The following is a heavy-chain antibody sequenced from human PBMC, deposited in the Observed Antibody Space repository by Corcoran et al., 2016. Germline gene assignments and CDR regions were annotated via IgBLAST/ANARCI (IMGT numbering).Heavy chain of an antibody. Sequence: QVQLVQSGAEVKKPGSSVKVSCKASGGTFSSYAISWVRQAPGQGLEWMGGIIPIFGTANYAQKFQGRVTITADESTSTAYMELSSLRSEETSVYYCARAHTDCSSTSCQVEYYYYGVEVWGQGTTVTVSS. V-gene: IGHV1-69*01. CDR1: GGTFSSYA. J-gene: IGHJ6*02. D-gene: IGHD2-2*01. CDR3: ARAHTDCSSTSCQVEYYYYGVEV. CDR2: IIPIFGTA.